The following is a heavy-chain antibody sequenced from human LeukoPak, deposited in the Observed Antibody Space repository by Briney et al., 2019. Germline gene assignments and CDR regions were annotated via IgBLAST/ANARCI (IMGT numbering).Heavy chain of an antibody. V-gene: IGHV1-2*02. CDR1: GYTFTGYY. D-gene: IGHD3-3*01. J-gene: IGHJ4*02. CDR2: INPNSGGT. CDR3: ARGAPYDFWSGYSRDY. Sequence: ASVKVSCKASGYTFTGYYMHWVRQAPGQGLEWMGWINPNSGGTNYAQKFQGRVTMTRDTSISTAYMELSRLRSDDTAVYYCARGAPYDFWSGYSRDYWGQGTLVTVSS.